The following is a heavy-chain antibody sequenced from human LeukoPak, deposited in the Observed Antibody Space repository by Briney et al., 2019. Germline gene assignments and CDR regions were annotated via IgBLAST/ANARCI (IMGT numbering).Heavy chain of an antibody. CDR1: GFTFSSYS. J-gene: IGHJ4*02. D-gene: IGHD3-10*01. Sequence: GRSLRLSCAASGFTFSSYSMNWVRQAPGKGLEWVSSISSSSSYIYYADSVKGRFTISRDNAKNSLYLQMNSLRAEDTAVYYCARVDQWFGESNIDYWGQGTLVTVSS. V-gene: IGHV3-21*01. CDR3: ARVDQWFGESNIDY. CDR2: ISSSSSYI.